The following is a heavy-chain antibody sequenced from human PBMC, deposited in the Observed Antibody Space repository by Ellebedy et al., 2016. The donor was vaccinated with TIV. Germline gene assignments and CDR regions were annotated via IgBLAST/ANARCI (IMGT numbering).Heavy chain of an antibody. CDR2: INPSGGST. D-gene: IGHD5-18*01. J-gene: IGHJ6*02. CDR1: GYTFTSYY. CDR3: ARDLRDTAMVSVLLDYYYYGMDV. Sequence: ASVKVSCXASGYTFTSYYMHWVRQAPGQGLEWMGIINPSGGSTSYAQKFQGRVTMTRDTSASTAYMELSSLRSEDTAVYYCARDLRDTAMVSVLLDYYYYGMDVWGQGTTVTVSS. V-gene: IGHV1-46*01.